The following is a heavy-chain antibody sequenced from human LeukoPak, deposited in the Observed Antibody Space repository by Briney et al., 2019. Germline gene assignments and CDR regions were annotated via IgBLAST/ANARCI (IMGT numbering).Heavy chain of an antibody. Sequence: QSGGSLRLSCAASGFTFSSYAMSWVRQAPGKGLEWVSAISGSGGSTYYADSVKGRFTISRDNSKNTLYLQMNSLRAEDTAVYYCAKDPIKGMTVTTAFDIWGQGTMVTVSS. D-gene: IGHD4-17*01. CDR2: ISGSGGST. V-gene: IGHV3-23*01. J-gene: IGHJ3*02. CDR3: AKDPIKGMTVTTAFDI. CDR1: GFTFSSYA.